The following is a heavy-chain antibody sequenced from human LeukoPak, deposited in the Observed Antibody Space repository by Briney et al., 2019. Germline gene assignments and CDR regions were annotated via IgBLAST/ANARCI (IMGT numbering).Heavy chain of an antibody. CDR1: GFTFSSYE. V-gene: IGHV3-48*02. CDR3: ARDYGDLPARVPYFDY. J-gene: IGHJ4*02. D-gene: IGHD4-17*01. Sequence: PGGSLRLSCAASGFTFSSYEMNWVRQAPGKGMEWLSYISSSSSMIYYADSVKGRFTISRDNAKNSLYLQMKSLRDEDTTIYYCARDYGDLPARVPYFDYWGQGTLVTVSS. CDR2: ISSSSSMI.